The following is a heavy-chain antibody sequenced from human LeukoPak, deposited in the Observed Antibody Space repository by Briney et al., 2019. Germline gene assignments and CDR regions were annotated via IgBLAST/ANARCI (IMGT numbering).Heavy chain of an antibody. D-gene: IGHD6-6*01. Sequence: ASVKVSCKVSGYTFTDYYMHWVQQAPGKGLEWVGLVDPADGKTIYAEKFQGRVTITANTTTDTAYMELSSLRSENTAVYYCATASIDWGQGTLVTVSS. J-gene: IGHJ4*02. CDR1: GYTFTDYY. CDR2: VDPADGKT. V-gene: IGHV1-69-2*01. CDR3: ATASID.